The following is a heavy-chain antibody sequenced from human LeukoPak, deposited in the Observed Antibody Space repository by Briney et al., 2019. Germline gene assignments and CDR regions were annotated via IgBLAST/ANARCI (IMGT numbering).Heavy chain of an antibody. CDR2: MNPNSGNT. CDR1: GYTFTGYY. CDR3: ARSGGIRYFDWLLYGNVPGREDAFDI. Sequence: ASVKVSCKASGYTFTGYYMHWVRQATGQGLEWMGWMNPNSGNTGYAQKFQGRVTMTRNTSISTAYMELSSLRSEDTAVYYCARSGGIRYFDWLLYGNVPGREDAFDIWGQGTMVTVSS. J-gene: IGHJ3*02. D-gene: IGHD3-9*01. V-gene: IGHV1-8*02.